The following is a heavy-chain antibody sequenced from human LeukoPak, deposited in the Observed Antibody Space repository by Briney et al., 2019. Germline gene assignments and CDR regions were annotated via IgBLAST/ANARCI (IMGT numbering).Heavy chain of an antibody. Sequence: GGSLRLSCAASGFTYSSYAMIWVPQAPGKGLEWVSDIRSSGGSTYHADDVRGRFTISRENSKNTLFLQMNSLRAEDTAVYYCAKGESNWDYYFDYWGQGTLVTVSS. J-gene: IGHJ4*02. V-gene: IGHV3-23*01. D-gene: IGHD7-27*01. CDR1: GFTYSSYA. CDR3: AKGESNWDYYFDY. CDR2: IRSSGGST.